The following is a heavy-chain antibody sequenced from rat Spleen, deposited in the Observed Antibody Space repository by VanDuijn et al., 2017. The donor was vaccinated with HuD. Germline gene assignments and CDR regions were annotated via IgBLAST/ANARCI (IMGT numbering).Heavy chain of an antibody. CDR3: ARSFSYVMDA. CDR2: INNAGST. V-gene: IGHV3-3*01. Sequence: VQLKESGPGLVKPSQSLSLTCSVTGYSITSNYWGWIRKFPGNKLEWMGYINNAGSTKYNPPLQSQISITRDTSKNQFFLQLTSVTTEDTATYYCARSFSYVMDAWGQGASVTVSS. J-gene: IGHJ4*01. CDR1: GYSITSNY.